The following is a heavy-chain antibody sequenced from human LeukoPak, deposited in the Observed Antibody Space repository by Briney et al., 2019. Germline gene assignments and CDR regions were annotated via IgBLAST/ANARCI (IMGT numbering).Heavy chain of an antibody. CDR2: IYHGGST. Sequence: SETLSLTCTVSGYSISSGYYWGCIRQPPGKGLGWVGSIYHGGSTYYNPSLKSRVTISVDTSKNQFSLKLSSVTAADTAVYYCARAIRSGSYSNSTNYYYYLDVWGKGTTVTVSS. J-gene: IGHJ6*03. CDR1: GYSISSGYY. CDR3: ARAIRSGSYSNSTNYYYYLDV. D-gene: IGHD3-10*01. V-gene: IGHV4-38-2*02.